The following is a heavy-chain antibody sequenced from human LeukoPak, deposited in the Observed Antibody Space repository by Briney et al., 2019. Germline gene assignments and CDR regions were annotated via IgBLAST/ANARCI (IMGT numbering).Heavy chain of an antibody. CDR3: EREHGQGFFY. V-gene: IGHV1-18*01. CDR1: GYTFVHYA. Sequence: ASVKVSCKSSGYTFVHYAITWVRPAPGQGLEWMGWTTPFDGHTKYAQRFQGRVTITTDRSTSTVYLHLRRLQSDDTAVYYFEREHGQGFFYWGQGALVTVSS. J-gene: IGHJ4*02. D-gene: IGHD2-8*01. CDR2: TTPFDGHT.